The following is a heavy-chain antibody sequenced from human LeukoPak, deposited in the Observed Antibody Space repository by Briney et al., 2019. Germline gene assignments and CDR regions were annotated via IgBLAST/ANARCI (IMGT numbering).Heavy chain of an antibody. CDR2: ISGSGGST. J-gene: IGHJ4*02. V-gene: IGHV3-23*01. D-gene: IGHD3-9*01. CDR1: GFTFSSYG. CDR3: AKVSESNYDILTGYYTPYYFDY. Sequence: GGSLRLSCAASGFTFSSYGMSWVRQAPGKGLEWVSAISGSGGSTFYADSVKGRFTISRDNSKNILYLQVNSLRADDTAVYYCAKVSESNYDILTGYYTPYYFDYWGQGTLVTVSS.